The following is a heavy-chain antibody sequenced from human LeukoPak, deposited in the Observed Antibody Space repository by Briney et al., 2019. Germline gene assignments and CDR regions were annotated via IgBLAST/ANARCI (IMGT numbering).Heavy chain of an antibody. V-gene: IGHV4-4*07. Sequence: SETLSLTCTVSGGSISSYYWSWIRQPAGKGLEWIGRIYTSGSTNYNPSLKSRVTISVDTSKNQFSLKLSPVTAADTAVYYCARALERGYSYGYDYYYYGMDVWGQGTTVTVSS. CDR1: GGSISSYY. D-gene: IGHD5-18*01. CDR2: IYTSGST. CDR3: ARALERGYSYGYDYYYYGMDV. J-gene: IGHJ6*02.